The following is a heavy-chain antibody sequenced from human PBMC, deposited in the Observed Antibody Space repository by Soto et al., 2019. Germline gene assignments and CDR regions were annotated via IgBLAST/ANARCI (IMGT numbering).Heavy chain of an antibody. V-gene: IGHV1-2*02. CDR3: ARGRTIVSPGN. J-gene: IGHJ4*02. Sequence: QVQLVQSGAEVKKPGASVKVSCKASGYTFTGYQMHWVRQAPGQGLEWMGWFNPNSGGTNYAQKFQGRVTMTGDTSIITAYMELNRLTSDDTAVYYCARGRTIVSPGNWGQGTLVSVSS. CDR1: GYTFTGYQ. D-gene: IGHD2-21*01. CDR2: FNPNSGGT.